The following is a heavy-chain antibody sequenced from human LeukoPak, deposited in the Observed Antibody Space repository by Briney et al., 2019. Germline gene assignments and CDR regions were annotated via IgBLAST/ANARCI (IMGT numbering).Heavy chain of an antibody. CDR2: ISSSGGAT. CDR1: GFTFSNYA. D-gene: IGHD4-11*01. CDR3: AKERAVTTDYFDY. Sequence: PGGSLRLSCAASGFTFSNYAMNWVRQAPGKGLEWVSSISSSGGATYYADSVKGRFTISRDTSSNTLYLQMNSLRAEDTAVYYCAKERAVTTDYFDYWGQGTLVTVSS. V-gene: IGHV3-23*01. J-gene: IGHJ4*02.